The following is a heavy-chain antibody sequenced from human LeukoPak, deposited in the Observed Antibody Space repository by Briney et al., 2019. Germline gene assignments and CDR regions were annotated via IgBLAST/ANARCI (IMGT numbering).Heavy chain of an antibody. CDR3: ARDGLQLDFYY. D-gene: IGHD1-1*01. J-gene: IGHJ4*02. CDR1: GYTFTGFY. V-gene: IGHV1-2*02. CDR2: INPNSGGT. Sequence: ASVKVSCKASGYTFTGFYMHWVRQAPGQGREWMGWINPNSGGTYYAQNFQGRVTMTRDTSISTAYMELFRLRSHDTAVYYCARDGLQLDFYYWGQGTLVTVSS.